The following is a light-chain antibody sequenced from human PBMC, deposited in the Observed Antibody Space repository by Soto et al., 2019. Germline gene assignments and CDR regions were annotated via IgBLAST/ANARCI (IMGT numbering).Light chain of an antibody. CDR1: QGIRND. CDR2: AAS. Sequence: IQVTQSPSSLSASVGDGVTVACRSIQGIRNDLGWYQQKPGKAPKLLIYAASSLQSGVPSRFSGSGSGTDFTLTISSLQPEDFATYYCLQDYNSPRTFGQGTQVDIK. CDR3: LQDYNSPRT. J-gene: IGKJ1*01. V-gene: IGKV1-6*01.